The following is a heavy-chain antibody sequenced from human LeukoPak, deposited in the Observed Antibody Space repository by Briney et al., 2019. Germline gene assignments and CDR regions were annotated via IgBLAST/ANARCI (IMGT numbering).Heavy chain of an antibody. V-gene: IGHV3-30*18. D-gene: IGHD2-15*01. J-gene: IGHJ4*02. Sequence: GGSLRLSCAASGFTFSSYGMHWVRQAPGKGLEWVAVISYDGSNKYYADSVKGRFTISRDNSKNTLYLQMNSLRAEDTAVYYCAKKGRWHCSGGSCYGFDYWGQGTLVTVSS. CDR1: GFTFSSYG. CDR3: AKKGRWHCSGGSCYGFDY. CDR2: ISYDGSNK.